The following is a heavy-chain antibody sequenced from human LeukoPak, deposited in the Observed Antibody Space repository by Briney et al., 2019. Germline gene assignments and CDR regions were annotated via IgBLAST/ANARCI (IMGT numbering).Heavy chain of an antibody. V-gene: IGHV1-18*01. Sequence: ASVEVSCKASGYTFTSTGINWVRQAPGQGLEWMAWISPYNGNTKYARKLQGRVTVTTDTSTTTAYMDLRSLRSDDTAVYYCTRDYLTAAGSDAFDIWGQGTMVTVSS. J-gene: IGHJ3*02. CDR1: GYTFTSTG. D-gene: IGHD6-13*01. CDR3: TRDYLTAAGSDAFDI. CDR2: ISPYNGNT.